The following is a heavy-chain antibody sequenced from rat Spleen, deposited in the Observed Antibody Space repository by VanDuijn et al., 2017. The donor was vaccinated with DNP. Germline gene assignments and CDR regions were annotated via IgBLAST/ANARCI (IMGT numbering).Heavy chain of an antibody. V-gene: IGHV5S10*01. CDR1: GFTFSDYF. CDR3: ATWGLGAGGFAY. Sequence: EVQLAESGGGLVRPGRSLKLSCAASGFTFSDYFMAWVRQAPTKGLEWVATIIYDGSRTYYRDSVKGRFTISRDNAKSTLYLQMDSLRSEDTATYYCATWGLGAGGFAYWGQGTLVTVSS. D-gene: IGHD5-1*01. J-gene: IGHJ3*01. CDR2: IIYDGSRT.